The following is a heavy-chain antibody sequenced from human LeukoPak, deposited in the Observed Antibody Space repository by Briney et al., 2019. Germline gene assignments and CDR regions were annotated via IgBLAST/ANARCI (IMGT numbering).Heavy chain of an antibody. CDR2: INHSGST. J-gene: IGHJ4*02. CDR3: ARLLSGSYFLPHFDY. V-gene: IGHV4-34*01. D-gene: IGHD1-26*01. CDR1: GGSFSGYY. Sequence: NTSETLSLTCAVYGGSFSGYYWSWIRQPPGKGLEWIGEINHSGSTNYNPSLKSRVTISVDMSKNQFSLKLSSVTAADTAVYYCARLLSGSYFLPHFDYWGQGTLVTVSS.